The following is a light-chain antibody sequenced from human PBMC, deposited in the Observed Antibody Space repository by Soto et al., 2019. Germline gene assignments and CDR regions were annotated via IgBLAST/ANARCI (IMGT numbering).Light chain of an antibody. CDR1: QTVTNH. V-gene: IGKV3-11*01. CDR3: QQRMNWPLT. Sequence: EIVLTQSPATLSLSPGGRATLSCRASQTVTNHLAWYQQKAGQAPRLLIFDASTRASGIPPRFSGSGSGTGFTLTISRVDTDDFAVYYCQQRMNWPLTFGGGTRVEIK. CDR2: DAS. J-gene: IGKJ4*01.